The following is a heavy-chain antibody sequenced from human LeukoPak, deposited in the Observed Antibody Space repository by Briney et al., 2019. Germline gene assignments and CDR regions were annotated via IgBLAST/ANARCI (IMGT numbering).Heavy chain of an antibody. CDR1: GFTFSSYV. D-gene: IGHD6-13*01. V-gene: IGHV3-23*01. CDR2: INKSGDRS. J-gene: IGHJ4*02. CDR3: AKARHSSSWYVTFDY. Sequence: GGSLRLSCAASGFTFSSYVMNWVRQAPGKGLEWVSGINKSGDRSNYADSVTGRFTNSRDNSKNTLYLQMTGLRAEDTAVYYCAKARHSSSWYVTFDYWGQGTLVTVSS.